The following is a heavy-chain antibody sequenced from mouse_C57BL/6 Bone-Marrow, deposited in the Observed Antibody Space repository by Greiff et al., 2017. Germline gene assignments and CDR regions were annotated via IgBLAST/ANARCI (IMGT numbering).Heavy chain of an antibody. D-gene: IGHD4-1*01. J-gene: IGHJ3*01. V-gene: IGHV8-12*01. CDR2: IYWDDDK. CDR1: GFSLSTSGMG. Sequence: QVTLKESGPGILQSSQTLSLTCSFSGFSLSTSGMGVSWIRQPSGKGLEWLAHIYWDDDKRYNPSLKSRLTISKDTSRNQVFLKITSVDTADTATYDCARTGKGFAYWGQGTLVTVSA. CDR3: ARTGKGFAY.